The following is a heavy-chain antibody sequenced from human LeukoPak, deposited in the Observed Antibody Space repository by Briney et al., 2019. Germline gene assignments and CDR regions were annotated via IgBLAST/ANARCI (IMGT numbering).Heavy chain of an antibody. CDR3: ARDKGGYSYGYLPYYFDY. V-gene: IGHV3-21*01. Sequence: GGCLRLSCAASGFTFSSYSMNWVRQAPGKGLEWVSSISSSSSYIYYADSVKGRFTISRDNAKNSLYLQMNSLRAEDTAVYYCARDKGGYSYGYLPYYFDYWGQGTLVTVSS. J-gene: IGHJ4*02. D-gene: IGHD5-18*01. CDR1: GFTFSSYS. CDR2: ISSSSSYI.